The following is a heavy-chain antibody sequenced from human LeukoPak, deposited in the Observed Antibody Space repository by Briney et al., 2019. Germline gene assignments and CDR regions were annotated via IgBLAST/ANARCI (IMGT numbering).Heavy chain of an antibody. D-gene: IGHD2-2*01. V-gene: IGHV3-11*04. CDR1: GFTFSDYY. Sequence: PGGSLRLSCAVSGFTFSDYYMSWIRQAPGKGLEWVSYISSGGSTISHADSVKGRFTISRDNAENSLYLQMNSLRAEDTAVYYCARARLSSTWDRTLHFDYWGQGTLVTVSS. CDR3: ARARLSSTWDRTLHFDY. CDR2: ISSGGSTI. J-gene: IGHJ4*02.